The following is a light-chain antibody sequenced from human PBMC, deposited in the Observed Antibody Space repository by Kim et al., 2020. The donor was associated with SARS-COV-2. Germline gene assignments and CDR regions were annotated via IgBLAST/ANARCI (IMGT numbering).Light chain of an antibody. CDR3: QVWDSTSDHRYV. J-gene: IGLJ1*01. CDR2: YDS. CDR1: NVGSKS. Sequence: PGKTARITRGGNNVGSKSVHWYQQKPGQAPVLVIYYDSGRPSGIPERFSGSNSGNTATLTISRVEAGDEADYYCQVWDSTSDHRYVFGTGTKVTVL. V-gene: IGLV3-21*04.